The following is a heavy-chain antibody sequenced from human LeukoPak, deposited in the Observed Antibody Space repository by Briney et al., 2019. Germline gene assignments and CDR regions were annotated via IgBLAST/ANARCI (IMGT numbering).Heavy chain of an antibody. CDR1: GYTFNGYY. CDR3: ARGLPAPEGLHAFDV. D-gene: IGHD6-13*01. V-gene: IGHV1-2*02. CDR2: INPNSGGT. Sequence: GASVKVSCKASGYTFNGYYKHWVRQAPGQGLEWMGWINPNSGGTNYAQKFQGRVTMTRNTSISTAYMELSRLRSDDTAVYYCARGLPAPEGLHAFDVWGQGTMVTVSS. J-gene: IGHJ3*01.